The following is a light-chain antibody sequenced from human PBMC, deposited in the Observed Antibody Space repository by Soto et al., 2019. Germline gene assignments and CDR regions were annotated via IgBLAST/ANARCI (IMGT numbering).Light chain of an antibody. Sequence: DILMTQSPSPLSASVGDRVTITCRASQSISSWLAGYQQKPGKAPKLLIYDASSLESGVPSRFSGSGSGTEFTLTISSLQPDDFAAYYCQQYNSYPWTFGQGTKVEIK. CDR1: QSISSW. J-gene: IGKJ1*01. V-gene: IGKV1-5*01. CDR2: DAS. CDR3: QQYNSYPWT.